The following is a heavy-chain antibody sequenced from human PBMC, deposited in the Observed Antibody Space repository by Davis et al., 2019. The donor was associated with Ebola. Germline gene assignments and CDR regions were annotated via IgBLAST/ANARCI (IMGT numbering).Heavy chain of an antibody. Sequence: GESLKISCAASGFTFSTYSMNWVRQAPGKGLEWVSSISSRSYSIYYADSVKGRFTISRDNAKNSLYLQMNNLRAEDTAVYFCAREPRGMDVWGQGTTVTVSS. CDR1: GFTFSTYS. J-gene: IGHJ6*02. CDR2: ISSRSYSI. V-gene: IGHV3-21*01. CDR3: AREPRGMDV.